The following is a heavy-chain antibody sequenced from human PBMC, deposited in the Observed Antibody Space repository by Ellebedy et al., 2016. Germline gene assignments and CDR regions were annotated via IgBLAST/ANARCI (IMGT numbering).Heavy chain of an antibody. CDR1: GGSISSGGYY. V-gene: IGHV4-31*03. Sequence: LRLXXTVSGGSISSGGYYWSWIRQHPGKGLEWIGYIYYSGSTYYNPSLKSRVTISVDTSKNQFSLKLSSVTAADTAVYYCARVPDCSGGSCYSEYFQHWGQGTLVTVS. CDR3: ARVPDCSGGSCYSEYFQH. D-gene: IGHD2-15*01. CDR2: IYYSGST. J-gene: IGHJ1*01.